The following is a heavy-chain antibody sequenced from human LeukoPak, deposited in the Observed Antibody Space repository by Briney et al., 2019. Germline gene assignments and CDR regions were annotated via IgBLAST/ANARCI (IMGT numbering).Heavy chain of an antibody. CDR2: IYYSGST. CDR1: GGSISSYY. J-gene: IGHJ4*02. Sequence: SETLSLTCTVSGGSISSYYWGWIRQPPGKGLEWIGYIYYSGSTNYSPSLKSRVTISVDMSKNQFSLKLSSVTAADTAVYYCARVRASGSFHWGQGTLVTVSS. CDR3: ARVRASGSFH. D-gene: IGHD1-26*01. V-gene: IGHV4-59*01.